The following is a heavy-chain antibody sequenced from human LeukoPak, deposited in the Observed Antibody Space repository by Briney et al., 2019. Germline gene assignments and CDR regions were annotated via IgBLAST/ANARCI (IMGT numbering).Heavy chain of an antibody. CDR3: ARDLGVEMATTFDY. Sequence: ASVKVSCKASGHTFTSYGISWVRQAPGQGLEWMGWISAYNGNTNYAQKLQGRVTMTTDTSTSTAYMELRSLRSDDTAVYYCARDLGVEMATTFDYWGQRTLVTVSS. CDR2: ISAYNGNT. J-gene: IGHJ4*02. V-gene: IGHV1-18*01. CDR1: GHTFTSYG. D-gene: IGHD5-24*01.